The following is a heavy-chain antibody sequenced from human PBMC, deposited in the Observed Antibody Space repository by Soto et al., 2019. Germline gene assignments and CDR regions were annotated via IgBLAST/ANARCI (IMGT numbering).Heavy chain of an antibody. Sequence: PGGSLRLSGAASVFTFSSFWMSRVRQAPGKGLEWVANIKTDGSETHYVDSVKGRFTISRDNPKTSLFLQMNSLRVEDTAVYFCTSDRYPRFYHGSGSYPYYWGQGTLVTVSS. CDR3: TSDRYPRFYHGSGSYPYY. CDR2: IKTDGSET. D-gene: IGHD3-10*01. V-gene: IGHV3-7*03. CDR1: VFTFSSFW. J-gene: IGHJ4*02.